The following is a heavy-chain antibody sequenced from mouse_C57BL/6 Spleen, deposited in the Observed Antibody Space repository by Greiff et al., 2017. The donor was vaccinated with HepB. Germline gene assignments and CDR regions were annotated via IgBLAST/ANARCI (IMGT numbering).Heavy chain of an antibody. CDR3: ARRAGSSFDWYFDV. Sequence: QVQLQQPGAELVRPGSSVKLSCKASGYTFTSYWMHWVKQRPIQGLEWIGNIDPSDSETHYNQKFKDKATLTVDKSSSTAYMQLSSLTSEDSAVYYCARRAGSSFDWYFDVWGTGTTVTVSS. J-gene: IGHJ1*03. V-gene: IGHV1-52*01. D-gene: IGHD1-1*01. CDR2: IDPSDSET. CDR1: GYTFTSYW.